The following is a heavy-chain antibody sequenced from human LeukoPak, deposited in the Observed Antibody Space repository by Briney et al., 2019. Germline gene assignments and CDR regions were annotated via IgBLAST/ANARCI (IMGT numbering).Heavy chain of an antibody. CDR3: ARDGRRSYDSGNYVSYYFDY. CDR1: GFTFSSYG. J-gene: IGHJ4*02. Sequence: PGGSLRLSCAASGFTFSSYGMHWVRQAPGKGLEWVAVIWYDGSNKYYADSVKGRFTISRDNSKNTLYLQMNSLRAEDTSVYYCARDGRRSYDSGNYVSYYFDYWGQGTLVTVSS. CDR2: IWYDGSNK. V-gene: IGHV3-33*01. D-gene: IGHD3-22*01.